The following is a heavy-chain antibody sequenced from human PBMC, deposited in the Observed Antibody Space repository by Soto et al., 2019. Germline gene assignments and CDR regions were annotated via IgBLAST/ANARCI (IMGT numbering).Heavy chain of an antibody. CDR2: MSYDGNKK. J-gene: IGHJ4*02. D-gene: IGHD2-2*01. Sequence: QVQLVESGGGVVQAGRSLRLSCVASEFTFKSYGVHWVRQAPGKGLAWVAVMSYDGNKKHYADSVRGRFTISRDNYKNTLYLKMNSLRTEDTAVYYCAKDSYRGDIVLTPAPYGNDYWGQGTLVTVSS. CDR3: AKDSYRGDIVLTPAPYGNDY. V-gene: IGHV3-30*18. CDR1: EFTFKSYG.